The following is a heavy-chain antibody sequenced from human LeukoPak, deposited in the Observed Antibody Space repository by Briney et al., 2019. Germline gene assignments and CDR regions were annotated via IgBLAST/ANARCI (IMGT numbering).Heavy chain of an antibody. CDR3: AKGPVEYYDFWSGYSRVSGYFDY. D-gene: IGHD3-3*01. CDR2: ISGSGGST. Sequence: PGGSLRLSCAASGFTVSSNYMSWVRQAPGKGLEWVSAISGSGGSTYYADSVKGRFTISRDNSKNTLYLQMNSLRAEDTAVYYCAKGPVEYYDFWSGYSRVSGYFDYWGQGTLVTVSS. CDR1: GFTVSSNY. V-gene: IGHV3-23*01. J-gene: IGHJ4*02.